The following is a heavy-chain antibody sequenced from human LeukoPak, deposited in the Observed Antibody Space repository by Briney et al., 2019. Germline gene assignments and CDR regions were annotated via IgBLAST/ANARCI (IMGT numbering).Heavy chain of an antibody. CDR2: IYPGDSGT. CDR1: GYSFTSYW. J-gene: IGHJ6*02. D-gene: IGHD4-17*01. Sequence: GESLKISCKGSGYSFTSYWIGWVRQMPGKGLEWMGIIYPGDSGTRYSPSFQGQVTISADKSISTAYLQWSSLKASDTAMYYCASRKQYGDYAQGMDVWGQGTTVTVSS. CDR3: ASRKQYGDYAQGMDV. V-gene: IGHV5-51*01.